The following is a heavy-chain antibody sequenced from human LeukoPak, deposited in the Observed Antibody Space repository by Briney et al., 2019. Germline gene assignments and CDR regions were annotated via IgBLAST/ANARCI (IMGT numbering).Heavy chain of an antibody. J-gene: IGHJ4*02. CDR2: INPRGGST. D-gene: IGHD4-17*01. CDR1: GYTFTGYY. V-gene: IGHV1-46*01. CDR3: AREDADYTFSFDF. Sequence: ASVKVSCKASGYTFTGYYMHWVRQAPGQGLEWVGIINPRGGSTTYAQKFQGRLTMTRDTSTSTVYMELSSLRSEDTAVYYCAREDADYTFSFDFWGQGTLVTVSS.